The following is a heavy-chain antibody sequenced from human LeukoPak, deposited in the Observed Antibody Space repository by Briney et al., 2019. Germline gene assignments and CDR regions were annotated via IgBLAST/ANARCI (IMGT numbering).Heavy chain of an antibody. D-gene: IGHD3-10*01. CDR3: ARGEEHGSGTVHFDY. V-gene: IGHV4-4*02. Sequence: SETLSLTCAVSGDSISNSHWWSWVRQPPRKGVEWIGEIYNGGSTNFNPSLKRRVTISGDSANNQFSLRLTSVTAADTAVYYCARGEEHGSGTVHFDYWGQGTLVTVSS. J-gene: IGHJ4*02. CDR1: GDSISNSHW. CDR2: IYNGGST.